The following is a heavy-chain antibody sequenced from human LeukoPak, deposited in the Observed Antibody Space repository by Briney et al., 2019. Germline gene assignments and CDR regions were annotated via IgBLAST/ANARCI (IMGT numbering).Heavy chain of an antibody. D-gene: IGHD3-10*01. CDR2: ISYNGGRI. CDR1: GFTFDSYA. CDR3: ARERWQVWSQFDY. J-gene: IGHJ4*02. Sequence: PGGSLRLSCVASGFTFDSYAMSWVRQAPGKGPEWVSVISYNGGRILYADSVKGRFTISRDNSKNTLYLQMNSLRAEDTAIYYCARERWQVWSQFDYWGQGTLVTVSS. V-gene: IGHV3-23*01.